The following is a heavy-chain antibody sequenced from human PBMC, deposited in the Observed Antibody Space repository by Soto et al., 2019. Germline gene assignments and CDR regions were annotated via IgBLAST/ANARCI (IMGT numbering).Heavy chain of an antibody. J-gene: IGHJ4*02. V-gene: IGHV3-23*01. CDR2: ITDSGGST. CDR1: GFTFTNVA. D-gene: IGHD1-1*01. CDR3: AKLYWNPRYFDY. Sequence: PRGSLRLSCAASGFTFTNVAMTWVRQAPGKGLEWVLTITDSGGSTDYADSVKGRFTISRDNSKSTLYLQMNNLRADDTAVYYCAKLYWNPRYFDYWGQGARVTVSS.